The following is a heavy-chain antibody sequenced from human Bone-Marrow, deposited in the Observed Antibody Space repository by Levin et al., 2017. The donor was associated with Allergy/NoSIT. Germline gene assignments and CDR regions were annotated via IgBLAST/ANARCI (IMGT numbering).Heavy chain of an antibody. CDR1: GFTFNNYA. J-gene: IGHJ3*02. Sequence: GESLKISCAASGFTFNNYAMHWVRQAPGMEWVAVISYNGNNKYYADSVRGRFTISRDNSKNTLFLQMNSLRAEDTAVYYCARREFCSGDSCYSGLGAFDIWGQGTMVTVSS. V-gene: IGHV3-30*04. CDR2: ISYNGNNK. CDR3: ARREFCSGDSCYSGLGAFDI. D-gene: IGHD2-15*01.